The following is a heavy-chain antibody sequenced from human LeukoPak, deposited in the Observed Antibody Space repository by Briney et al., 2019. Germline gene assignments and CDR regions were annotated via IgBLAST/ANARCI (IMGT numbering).Heavy chain of an antibody. CDR1: GYTFTGYY. CDR3: AREGGVVTAISDAFDI. V-gene: IGHV1-46*01. CDR2: INPSGGST. Sequence: GASVKVSCKASGYTFTGYYMHWVRQAPGQGLEWMGIINPSGGSTSYAQKFQGRVTMTRDMSTSTVYMELSSLRSEDTAVYYCAREGGVVTAISDAFDIWGQGTMVTVSS. D-gene: IGHD2-21*02. J-gene: IGHJ3*02.